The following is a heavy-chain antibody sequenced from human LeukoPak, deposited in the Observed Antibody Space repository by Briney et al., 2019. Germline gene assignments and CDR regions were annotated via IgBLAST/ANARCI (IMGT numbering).Heavy chain of an antibody. V-gene: IGHV1-18*01. D-gene: IGHD4-17*01. CDR1: GYTFTSYG. CDR3: ARGYTATGNWYFDL. J-gene: IGHJ2*01. Sequence: ASVKVSCKASGYTFTSYGISWVRQAPGQGLEWMGWISAHNGNTNYAQNLQGRVTMTTDTSTRTAYMELRSLRSDDTALYYCARGYTATGNWYFDLWGRGTLVSVSS. CDR2: ISAHNGNT.